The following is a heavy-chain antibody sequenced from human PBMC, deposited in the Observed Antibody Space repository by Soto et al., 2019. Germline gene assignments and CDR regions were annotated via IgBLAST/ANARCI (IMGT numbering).Heavy chain of an antibody. CDR1: GFTFTSYA. CDR3: VRHTCPVDSYSLGY. J-gene: IGHJ4*02. D-gene: IGHD2-21*02. CDR2: ISGSGGST. V-gene: IGHV3-23*01. Sequence: PGGSLRLSCAASGFTFTSYAMSWVRQAPGKGLEWVSAISGSGGSTYYADSVKGRFTISRDNAKNSLHLQMNSLRAEDTAVYYCVRHTCPVDSYSLGYWGLGTLVTVSS.